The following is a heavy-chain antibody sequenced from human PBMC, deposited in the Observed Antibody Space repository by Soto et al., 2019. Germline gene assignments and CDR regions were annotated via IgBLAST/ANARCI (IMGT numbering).Heavy chain of an antibody. V-gene: IGHV3-23*01. CDR3: AKGIAVSGPISPFVY. D-gene: IGHD6-19*01. Sequence: GSLRLSCAASGSTFSSYAMSWVRQAPGKGLEWVSSISGSGGSTYYADSVKGRFTISRDNSRNTLYLQMNSLRAEDTAVYYCAKGIAVSGPISPFVYWGQGTLVTVSS. CDR1: GSTFSSYA. J-gene: IGHJ4*02. CDR2: ISGSGGST.